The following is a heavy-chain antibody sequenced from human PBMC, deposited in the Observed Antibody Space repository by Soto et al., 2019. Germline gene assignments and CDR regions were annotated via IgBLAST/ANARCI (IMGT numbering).Heavy chain of an antibody. CDR1: GGSISSGGTGSY. CDR3: ASGHDAYKVRY. V-gene: IGHV4-31*03. Sequence: QVQLQESGPGLVKPSQTLSLTCTVSGGSISSGGTGSYWTWIRQLPGKGLEWIGYIYYTGNTYYTPSLKSRPTISIDTSEYQFSLKLTSVTAADTAVYFCASGHDAYKVRYWGQGTLVTVSS. J-gene: IGHJ4*02. CDR2: IYYTGNT. D-gene: IGHD1-1*01.